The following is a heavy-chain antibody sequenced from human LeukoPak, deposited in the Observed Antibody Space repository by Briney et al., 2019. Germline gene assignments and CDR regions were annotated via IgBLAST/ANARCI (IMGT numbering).Heavy chain of an antibody. Sequence: GVSLRLSCAASGFTFSSYWMNWARQAPGKGLEWVASINHSGNVNYYVDSVKGRFTISRDNAKNSLYLQMSNLRAEDTAVYFCARGGGLDVWGQGATVTVSS. D-gene: IGHD3-16*01. V-gene: IGHV3-7*03. CDR2: INHSGNVN. CDR1: GFTFSSYW. J-gene: IGHJ6*02. CDR3: ARGGGLDV.